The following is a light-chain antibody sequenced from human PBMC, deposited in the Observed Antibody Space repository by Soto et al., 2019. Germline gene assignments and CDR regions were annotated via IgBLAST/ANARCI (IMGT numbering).Light chain of an antibody. CDR1: SSDVGGYNY. V-gene: IGLV2-14*01. CDR3: SSYTRSSTHVV. J-gene: IGLJ2*01. Sequence: QSVLTQPASVSGSPGQSITISCTGTSSDVGGYNYVSWYQQHPGKAPKLMIYEVSHRPSGVSYRFSGSKSGNTASLTISGLQAEDEADYYCSSYTRSSTHVVFGGGTKLTVL. CDR2: EVS.